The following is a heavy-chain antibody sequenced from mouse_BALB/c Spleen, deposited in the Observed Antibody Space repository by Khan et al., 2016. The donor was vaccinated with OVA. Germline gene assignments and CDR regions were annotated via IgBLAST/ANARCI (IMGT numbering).Heavy chain of an antibody. D-gene: IGHD1-1*01. CDR1: GYSITSDFA. CDR3: ATLYYYGSSWFDY. CDR2: ITSSGDS. J-gene: IGHJ3*01. V-gene: IGHV3-2*02. Sequence: EVQLQESGPGLVKPSQSLSLTCTVTGYSITSDFAWNWIRQFPGNKLEWMGYITSSGDSSYNPSLKSRISITRDTSKNQFFLQLNSVTNEDTATYYCATLYYYGSSWFDYWGQGTLVTVSA.